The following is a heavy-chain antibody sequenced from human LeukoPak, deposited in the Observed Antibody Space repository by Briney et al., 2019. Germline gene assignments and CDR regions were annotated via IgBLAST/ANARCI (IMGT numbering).Heavy chain of an antibody. Sequence: PGGSLRLSCAAPGFTFSGHAMSWVRQAPGKGLECVSGISGSGGSTYYADSVKGRFSISRDNSKNTLYLQMNSLRAEDTAVYYCAKDRAYPGIAAAGAFDYWGQGTLVTVSS. J-gene: IGHJ4*02. V-gene: IGHV3-23*01. CDR2: ISGSGGST. CDR3: AKDRAYPGIAAAGAFDY. CDR1: GFTFSGHA. D-gene: IGHD6-13*01.